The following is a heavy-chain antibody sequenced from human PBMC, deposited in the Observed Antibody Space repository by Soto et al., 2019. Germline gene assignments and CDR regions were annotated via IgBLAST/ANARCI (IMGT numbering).Heavy chain of an antibody. CDR2: ISPSGGRT. V-gene: IGHV1-46*01. Sequence: QVQLVQSGAEVKKPGASERISCKASGYTFTSYHLHWVRQAPGQGLEWVGMISPSGGRTTYAQKFQRRVTMTRDTSTNTSFMELNSLRSDDTAIYYCAREGVQGGLEVWGQGTTVTVSS. J-gene: IGHJ6*02. CDR1: GYTFTSYH. CDR3: AREGVQGGLEV. D-gene: IGHD2-8*01.